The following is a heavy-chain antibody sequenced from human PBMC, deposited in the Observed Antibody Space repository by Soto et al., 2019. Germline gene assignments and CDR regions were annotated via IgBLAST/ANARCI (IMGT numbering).Heavy chain of an antibody. CDR2: ISYDGSNK. CDR3: AREVLVRGIKYHGMDV. V-gene: IGHV3-30*03. D-gene: IGHD3-10*01. CDR1: GFTFSSYG. J-gene: IGHJ6*02. Sequence: GGSLRLSCAASGFTFSSYGMHWVRQAPGKGLEWVAVISYDGSNKYYADSVKGRFTISRDNSKNTLYLQMNSLRAEDTAVYYCAREVLVRGIKYHGMDVWGQGTTVPVSS.